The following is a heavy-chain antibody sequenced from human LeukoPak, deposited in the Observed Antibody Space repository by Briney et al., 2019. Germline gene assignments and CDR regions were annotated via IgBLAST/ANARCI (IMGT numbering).Heavy chain of an antibody. D-gene: IGHD6-13*01. J-gene: IGHJ6*03. CDR2: INHSGST. CDR3: ARHAAPIAAAGTPAYYYMDV. Sequence: ETLSLTCAVYGGSFSGYYWSWIRQPPGKGLEWIGEINHSGSTNYNPSLKSRVTISVDTSKNQFSLKLSSVTAADTAVYYCARHAAPIAAAGTPAYYYMDVWGKGTTVTVSS. CDR1: GGSFSGYY. V-gene: IGHV4-34*01.